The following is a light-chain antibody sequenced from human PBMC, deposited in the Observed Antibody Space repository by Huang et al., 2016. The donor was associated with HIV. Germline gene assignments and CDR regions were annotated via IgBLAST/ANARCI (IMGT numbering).Light chain of an antibody. CDR2: GAS. Sequence: VMTQSPASLPVSPGDRATLFCRARQNINNNLAWYQKRPGQAPRLLIYGASSRATGVPPRFSGSRSGTNFTLTMTSLQSEDFSLYYCQQYDDWPRTFGQGTKVEV. V-gene: IGKV3-15*01. J-gene: IGKJ1*01. CDR3: QQYDDWPRT. CDR1: QNINNN.